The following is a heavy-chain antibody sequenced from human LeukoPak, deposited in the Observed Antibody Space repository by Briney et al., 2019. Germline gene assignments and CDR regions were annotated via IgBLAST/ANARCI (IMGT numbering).Heavy chain of an antibody. Sequence: ASVKVSCKASGYTFTGYYMHWVRQAPGQGLEWMGWINPNSGGTNYAQKFQGRVTMTRDTSISTAYMELSRLRSDDTAVYYCARDILASSGWSVYYYYYMDVWGKGTTVTVSS. V-gene: IGHV1-2*02. CDR2: INPNSGGT. CDR3: ARDILASSGWSVYYYYYMDV. J-gene: IGHJ6*03. CDR1: GYTFTGYY. D-gene: IGHD6-19*01.